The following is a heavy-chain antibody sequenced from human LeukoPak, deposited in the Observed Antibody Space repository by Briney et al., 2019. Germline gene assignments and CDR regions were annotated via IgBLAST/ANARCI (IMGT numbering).Heavy chain of an antibody. D-gene: IGHD1-26*01. Sequence: PGGSLGLSCAASGFTFSSYWMSWVRQAPGKGLEWVSYISSSGSTIYYADSVKGRFTISRDNAKNSLYLQMNSLRAEDTAVYYCARDRVGPYYYYYGMDVWGQGTTVTVSS. J-gene: IGHJ6*02. CDR1: GFTFSSYW. V-gene: IGHV3-48*04. CDR3: ARDRVGPYYYYYGMDV. CDR2: ISSSGSTI.